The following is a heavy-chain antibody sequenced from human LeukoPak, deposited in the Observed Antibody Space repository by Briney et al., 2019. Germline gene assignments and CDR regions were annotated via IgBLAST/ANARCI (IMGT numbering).Heavy chain of an antibody. CDR2: ISYDGSNK. CDR3: ARAQHSGYERYQYYFDY. D-gene: IGHD5-12*01. CDR1: GFTFSSYA. V-gene: IGHV3-30-3*01. Sequence: GGSLRISCAASGFTFSSYAMHWVRQAPGKGLEWVAVISYDGSNKYYADSVKGRFTISRDNSKNTLYLQMNSLRAEDTAVYYCARAQHSGYERYQYYFDYWGQGTLVTVSS. J-gene: IGHJ4*02.